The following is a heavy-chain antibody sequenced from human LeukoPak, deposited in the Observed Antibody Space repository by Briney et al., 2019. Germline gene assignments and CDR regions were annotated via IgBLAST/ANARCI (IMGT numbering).Heavy chain of an antibody. Sequence: SETLSLTCAVYGGSFSGYYWSWIRQPPGKVLEWIGEINHSGSTNYNPSLKSRVTISVDTSKNQFSLKLSSVTAADTAVYYCARLRRWPYYYFDYWGQGTLVTVSS. J-gene: IGHJ4*02. V-gene: IGHV4-34*01. D-gene: IGHD4-23*01. CDR3: ARLRRWPYYYFDY. CDR1: GGSFSGYY. CDR2: INHSGST.